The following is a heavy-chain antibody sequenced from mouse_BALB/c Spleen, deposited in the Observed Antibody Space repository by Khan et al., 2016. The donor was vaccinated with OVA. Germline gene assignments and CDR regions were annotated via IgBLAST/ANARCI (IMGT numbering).Heavy chain of an antibody. J-gene: IGHJ4*01. CDR3: ARSNYYGSGLYAMDY. V-gene: IGHV1S41*01. CDR2: IGPGSGIT. Sequence: DLVKPGASVKLSCKASGYTFTSYWINWIKQRPGQGLEWVGHIGPGSGITYYNDIFNGKATLTVDTSSSTAYIQLNSLSSEDSAFYFCARSNYYGSGLYAMDYWGQGTSVTVSS. D-gene: IGHD1-1*01. CDR1: GYTFTSYW.